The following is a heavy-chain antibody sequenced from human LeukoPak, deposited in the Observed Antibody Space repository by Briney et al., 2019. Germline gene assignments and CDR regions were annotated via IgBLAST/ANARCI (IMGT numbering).Heavy chain of an antibody. V-gene: IGHV3-48*03. J-gene: IGHJ4*02. CDR2: ISSSGSTI. Sequence: GGSLRLSCAASGFTFSSYEMNWVRQAPGKGLEWVSYISSSGSTIYYADSVKGRFTISRDNAKNSLYLQMNSLRAEDTALYYCAKGVDSSGYVNFDYWGQGTLVTVSS. CDR1: GFTFSSYE. D-gene: IGHD3-22*01. CDR3: AKGVDSSGYVNFDY.